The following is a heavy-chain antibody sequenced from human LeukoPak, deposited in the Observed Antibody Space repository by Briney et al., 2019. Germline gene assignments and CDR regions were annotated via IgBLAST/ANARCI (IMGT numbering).Heavy chain of an antibody. D-gene: IGHD6-19*01. J-gene: IGHJ4*02. CDR3: ARVSTAGYSSGFDY. CDR1: GGSISSGGYY. Sequence: SETLSLTCTVSGGSISSGGYYWSWLRQHPVKGLEWIGYIYYSGSTYYNPSLKSRVTISVDTSKNQFSLKLSSVTAADTAVYYCARVSTAGYSSGFDYWGQGTLVTVSS. CDR2: IYYSGST. V-gene: IGHV4-31*03.